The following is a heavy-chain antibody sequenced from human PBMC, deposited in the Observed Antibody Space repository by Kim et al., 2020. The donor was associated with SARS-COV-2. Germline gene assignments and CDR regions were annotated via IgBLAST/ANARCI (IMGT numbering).Heavy chain of an antibody. Sequence: ASVKVSCKASGYTFTAYSLHWVRQAPGQGLEWMGWINPDSGGTNYAQKFQGRVTMTEDTSITTTYMELSRLTSDDTAVYYCARGNSTGCVDWGQGTLVTV. D-gene: IGHD2-8*02. CDR3: ARGNSTGCVD. CDR2: INPDSGGT. V-gene: IGHV1-2*02. CDR1: GYTFTAYS. J-gene: IGHJ4*02.